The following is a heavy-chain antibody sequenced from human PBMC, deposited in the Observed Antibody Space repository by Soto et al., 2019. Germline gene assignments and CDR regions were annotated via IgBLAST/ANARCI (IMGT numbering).Heavy chain of an antibody. CDR2: ISAYNGNT. J-gene: IGHJ6*02. Sequence: QVQLVQSGAEVKKPGASVKVSCKASGYTFTSYGISWVRQAPGQGLEWMGWISAYNGNTNYAQKRQGRVTMTTDTATSTAYMELRSLRSDDTAVYYCASYHLHSSYYGMDVWGQGTTVTVSS. CDR1: GYTFTSYG. CDR3: ASYHLHSSYYGMDV. V-gene: IGHV1-18*01.